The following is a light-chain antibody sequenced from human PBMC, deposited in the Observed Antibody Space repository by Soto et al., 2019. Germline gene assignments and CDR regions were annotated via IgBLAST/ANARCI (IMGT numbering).Light chain of an antibody. V-gene: IGKV3-20*01. CDR1: QSLANSR. Sequence: ETVLTQSPGTLSLSPGETAIVSCRASQSLANSRLAWYRQKPGQAPRLLIYDGSRRATGIPDRFSGSGSGTDFTLSISRLEPEDFAVYFCHQYQTSPWTFGRGTKVDIK. CDR3: HQYQTSPWT. J-gene: IGKJ1*01. CDR2: DGS.